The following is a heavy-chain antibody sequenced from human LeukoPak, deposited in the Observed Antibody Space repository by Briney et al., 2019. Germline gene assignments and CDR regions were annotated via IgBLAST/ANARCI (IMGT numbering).Heavy chain of an antibody. CDR2: IYYTGVT. D-gene: IGHD4-23*01. CDR1: GGYIITSGHY. V-gene: IGHV4-39*07. CDR3: ARERSSSGGHNWFDP. J-gene: IGHJ5*02. Sequence: PSETLSLTCTVSGGYIITSGHYWGWIRQPPGKGLEGSGSIYYTGVTSTNPFFSSRMSISVDTSKNEFSLNLTSVTAADADVYYCARERSSSGGHNWFDPWGQGTLVTVSS.